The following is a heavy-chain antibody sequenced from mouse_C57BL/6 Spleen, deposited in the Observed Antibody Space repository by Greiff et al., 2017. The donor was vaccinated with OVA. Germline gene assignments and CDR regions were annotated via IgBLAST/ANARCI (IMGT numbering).Heavy chain of an antibody. Sequence: EVKVVESGGDLVKPGGSLKLSCAASGFTFSSYGMSWVRQTPDKRLEWVATISSGGSYTYYPDSVKGRFTISRDNAKNTLYLQMSSLKSEDTAMYYCARPDYGSSYPYWYFDVWGTGTTVTVSS. CDR3: ARPDYGSSYPYWYFDV. CDR1: GFTFSSYG. D-gene: IGHD1-1*01. J-gene: IGHJ1*03. CDR2: ISSGGSYT. V-gene: IGHV5-6*01.